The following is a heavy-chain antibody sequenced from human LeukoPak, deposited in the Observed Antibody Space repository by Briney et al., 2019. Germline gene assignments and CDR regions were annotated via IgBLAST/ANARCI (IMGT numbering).Heavy chain of an antibody. J-gene: IGHJ6*03. V-gene: IGHV1-8*03. D-gene: IGHD2-15*01. CDR2: MNPNSGNT. CDR3: ARGIVVVVAAKSLNYYYYYMDV. CDR1: GYTFTSYD. Sequence: ASVKVSCKASGYTFTSYDINWVRQATGQGLGWMGWMNPNSGNTGYAQKFQGRVTITRNTSISTAYMELSSLRSEDTAVYYCARGIVVVVAAKSLNYYYYYMDVWGKGTTVTVSS.